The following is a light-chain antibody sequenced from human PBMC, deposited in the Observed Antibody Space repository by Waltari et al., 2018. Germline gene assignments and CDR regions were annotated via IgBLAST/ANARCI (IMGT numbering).Light chain of an antibody. CDR3: QQYHSFSRFA. CDR2: KAS. V-gene: IGKV1-5*03. CDR1: QRITTW. Sequence: DIQMTQSPSTLSASVGDRVTITCRASQRITTWLAWYQQKPGRAPKLLFYKASTLQRGAPSRFSASGSGTEFTLTISSLQPDDFATYYCQQYHSFSRFAFGPGTKVHLK. J-gene: IGKJ3*01.